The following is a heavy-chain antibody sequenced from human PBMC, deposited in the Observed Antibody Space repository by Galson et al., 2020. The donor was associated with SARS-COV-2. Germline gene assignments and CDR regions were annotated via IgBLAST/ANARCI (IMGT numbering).Heavy chain of an antibody. CDR2: IKQDGSEK. J-gene: IGHJ6*02. CDR1: GFTFSSYW. V-gene: IGHV3-7*01. CDR3: ARDILWFGEFDYYYYYGMDV. Sequence: GGSLRLSCAASGFTFSSYWMSWVRQAPGKGLEWVANIKQDGSEKYYVDSVKGRFTISRDNAKNSLYLQMNSLRAEDTAVYYCARDILWFGEFDYYYYYGMDVWGQGTTVTVSS. D-gene: IGHD3-10*01.